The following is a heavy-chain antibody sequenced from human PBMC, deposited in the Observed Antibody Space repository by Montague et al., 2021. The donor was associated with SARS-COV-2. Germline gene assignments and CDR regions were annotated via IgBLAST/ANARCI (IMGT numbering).Heavy chain of an antibody. Sequence: VKSTQTLTLTCTFSGFSLSTRGMCVSWIRQPPGKALEWLALIXWDDDKYYSTSLKTRLTISKDTSKNQMVLTMTNMDPVDTATYYCARISAWYSSGCSAFDYWGQGTLVTVSS. CDR3: ARISAWYSSGCSAFDY. CDR2: IXWDDDK. J-gene: IGHJ4*02. CDR1: GFSLSTRGMC. D-gene: IGHD6-19*01. V-gene: IGHV2-70*01.